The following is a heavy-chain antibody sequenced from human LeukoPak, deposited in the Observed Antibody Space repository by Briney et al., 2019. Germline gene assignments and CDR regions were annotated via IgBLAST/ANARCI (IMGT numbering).Heavy chain of an antibody. CDR3: AKDTTPPKAGFDP. Sequence: GGSLRLSCAVSGVTFSSYEMDWVRQAPGKGLEWVAFIRYDGSNKYYADSVKGRFTISRDNSKNTLYLQMNSLRAEDTAVYYCAKDTTPPKAGFDPWGQGTLVTVS. CDR2: IRYDGSNK. V-gene: IGHV3-30*02. CDR1: GVTFSSYE. D-gene: IGHD1-14*01. J-gene: IGHJ5*02.